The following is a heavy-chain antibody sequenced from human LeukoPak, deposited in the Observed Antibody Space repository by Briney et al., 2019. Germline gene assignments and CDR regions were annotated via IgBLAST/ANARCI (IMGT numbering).Heavy chain of an antibody. CDR2: ISSRSSYI. Sequence: GGSLRLSCAASGFTFSSYIMNWVRQAPGKGLEWVSSISSRSSYIYYADSVKGRFTISRDNAKNSLYLQMNSLRAEDTAVYYCARDSDYYDSSGYDYWGQGTLVTVSS. V-gene: IGHV3-21*01. CDR3: ARDSDYYDSSGYDY. CDR1: GFTFSSYI. D-gene: IGHD3-22*01. J-gene: IGHJ4*02.